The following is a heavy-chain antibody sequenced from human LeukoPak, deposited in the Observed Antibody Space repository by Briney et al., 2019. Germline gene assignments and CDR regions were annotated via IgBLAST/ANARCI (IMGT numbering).Heavy chain of an antibody. CDR1: GYTFTSYY. V-gene: IGHV1-46*01. J-gene: IGHJ3*02. CDR3: ARLDRKRGAFDI. CDR2: INPSGGST. Sequence: GASVKVSCKASGYTFTSYYMHWVRRAPGQGLEWMGIINPSGGSTSYAQKFQGRVTMTRGMSTSTVYMELSSLRSEDTAVYYCARLDRKRGAFDIWGQGTMVTVSS.